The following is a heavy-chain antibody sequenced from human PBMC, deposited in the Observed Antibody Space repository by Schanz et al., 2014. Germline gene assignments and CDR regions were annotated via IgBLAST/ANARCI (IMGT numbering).Heavy chain of an antibody. CDR2: ISWNSGSI. CDR3: ARDSGSSSWYPSDY. CDR1: GFPFNEYG. J-gene: IGHJ4*02. Sequence: EVQLVESGGGLVQPGRSLRLSCAASGFPFNEYGMLWVRQAPGKGLEWVSSISWNSGSIDYADSVKGRFTISRDNAKNSHYLQMNSLRAEDTALYYCARDSGSSSWYPSDYWGQGTLVTVSS. D-gene: IGHD6-13*01. V-gene: IGHV3-9*01.